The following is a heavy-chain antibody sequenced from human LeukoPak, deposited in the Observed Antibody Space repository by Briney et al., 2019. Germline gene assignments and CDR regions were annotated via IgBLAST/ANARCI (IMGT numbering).Heavy chain of an antibody. J-gene: IGHJ4*02. Sequence: ASVKVSCKASGYTFTGYYMHWVRQATGQGLEWMGWMNPNSGNTGYAQKFQGRVTMTRNTSISTAYMELSSLRSEDTAVYYCARARGWSLDYWGQGTLVTVSS. CDR3: ARARGWSLDY. V-gene: IGHV1-8*02. D-gene: IGHD3-16*02. CDR2: MNPNSGNT. CDR1: GYTFTGYY.